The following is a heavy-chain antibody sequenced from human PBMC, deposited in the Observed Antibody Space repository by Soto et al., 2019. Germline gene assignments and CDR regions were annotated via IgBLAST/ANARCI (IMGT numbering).Heavy chain of an antibody. D-gene: IGHD4-17*01. CDR3: ARERDYVDLKSFDD. Sequence: PSETLSLTCTVSGGSISSYYWCWVRRPAGKGLEWIGRIYTSGGTNYNPSLKSRVTMSVDTSKNQFSLKLNSVTAADTAVYYCARERDYVDLKSFDDWGPGSLVTVS. J-gene: IGHJ4*02. CDR2: IYTSGGT. CDR1: GGSISSYY. V-gene: IGHV4-4*07.